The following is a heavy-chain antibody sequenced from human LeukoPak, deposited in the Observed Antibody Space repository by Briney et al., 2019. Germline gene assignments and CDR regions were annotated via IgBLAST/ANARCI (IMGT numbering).Heavy chain of an antibody. J-gene: IGHJ6*02. CDR2: IKQDGSEK. V-gene: IGHV3-7*05. D-gene: IGHD2/OR15-2a*01. CDR3: ASTTISPVGGMDV. CDR1: GFTFSSYW. Sequence: PGGSLRLSCAASGFTFSSYWMSWVRQAPGKGLEWVANIKQDGSEKYYVDSVKGRFTISRDGAKNSLYLQVNSLRAEDTAVYYCASTTISPVGGMDVWGQGTTVTVSS.